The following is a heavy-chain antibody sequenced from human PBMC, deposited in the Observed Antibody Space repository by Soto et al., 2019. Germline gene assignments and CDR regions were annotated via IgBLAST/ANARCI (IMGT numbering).Heavy chain of an antibody. Sequence: EVQLLESGGDLVQPGGSLRLSCTASGFSFSSYAMTWVRQAPGKGLEWVSTMGGIGCSLCYADSVKGRFTISSDNSANTLYLQMNSLRVEDTAVYYCATDIAARRVGWPFDSWGQGTLVTVSS. CDR2: MGGIGCSL. CDR3: ATDIAARRVGWPFDS. V-gene: IGHV3-23*01. J-gene: IGHJ4*02. D-gene: IGHD6-6*01. CDR1: GFSFSSYA.